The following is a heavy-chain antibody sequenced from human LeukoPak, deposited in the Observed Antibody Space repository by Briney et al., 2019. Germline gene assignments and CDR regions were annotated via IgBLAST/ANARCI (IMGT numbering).Heavy chain of an antibody. CDR3: ARDLTS. CDR2: TNSGLTT. CDR1: GFTVSNNY. V-gene: IGHV3-66*01. J-gene: IGHJ5*02. D-gene: IGHD3-9*01. Sequence: QPGGSLRLSCAASGFTVSNNYMSWVRQAPGKGLEWVSATNSGLTTDYADSVKGRFTISRDNPKNTLYLQMNSLRAEDTAVYYCARDLTSWGQGTLVTVSS.